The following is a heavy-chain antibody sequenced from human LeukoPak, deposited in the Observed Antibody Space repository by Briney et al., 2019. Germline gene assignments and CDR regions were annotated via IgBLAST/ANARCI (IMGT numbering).Heavy chain of an antibody. CDR2: IYYTGRA. D-gene: IGHD3-9*01. CDR3: AKLPLYYDILTPRYFDL. Sequence: SETLSLTCSVSTDSMTSYYWSWIRQPPGKGLEWIGYIYYTGRANYNPSLKSRVSISVDTSKNQFSLKFSSVTAADTAVYFRAKLPLYYDILTPRYFDLWGRGTLVTVSS. J-gene: IGHJ2*01. V-gene: IGHV4-59*08. CDR1: TDSMTSYY.